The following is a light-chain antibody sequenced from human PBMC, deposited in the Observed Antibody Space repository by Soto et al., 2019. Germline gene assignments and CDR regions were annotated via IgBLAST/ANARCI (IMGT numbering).Light chain of an antibody. CDR1: SSDVGGYNY. CDR2: DDS. V-gene: IGLV2-14*01. J-gene: IGLJ1*01. Sequence: QSALTQPASVSGSPGQSITISCTGTSSDVGGYNYVSWYQQHPGKAPKLMIYDDSNRPSGVSNRFSGSKSGNTASLTISGIQAEDEADYYCSSYTSSSTYVFGTGTKLTVL. CDR3: SSYTSSSTYV.